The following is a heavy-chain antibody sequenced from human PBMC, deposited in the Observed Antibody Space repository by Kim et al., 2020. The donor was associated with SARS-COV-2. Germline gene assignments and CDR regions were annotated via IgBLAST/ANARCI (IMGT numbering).Heavy chain of an antibody. J-gene: IGHJ4*02. Sequence: GGSLRLSCAASGFTFSSYWMSWVRQAPGKGLEWVANIKQDGSEKYYVDSVKGRFTISRDNAKNSLYLQMNSLRAEDTAVYYCAREAAGEMATILRGGLSGYFDYWGQGTLVTVSS. D-gene: IGHD5-12*01. V-gene: IGHV3-7*01. CDR3: AREAAGEMATILRGGLSGYFDY. CDR1: GFTFSSYW. CDR2: IKQDGSEK.